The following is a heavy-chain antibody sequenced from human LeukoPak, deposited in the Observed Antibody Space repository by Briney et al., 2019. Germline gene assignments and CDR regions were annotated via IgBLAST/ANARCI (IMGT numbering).Heavy chain of an antibody. Sequence: GGSLRLSCEASGFSFSRDSMNWVRQAPGKGLEWITYISHDSGVRYYADSVRGRFTISRDNAKNSLHLQMHSLRAEDTAVYYCVRDNPRCCGVVPANIDDYWGQGTLVTVSS. CDR2: ISHDSGVR. CDR3: VRDNPRCCGVVPANIDDY. J-gene: IGHJ4*02. D-gene: IGHD2-15*01. CDR1: GFSFSRDS. V-gene: IGHV3-48*01.